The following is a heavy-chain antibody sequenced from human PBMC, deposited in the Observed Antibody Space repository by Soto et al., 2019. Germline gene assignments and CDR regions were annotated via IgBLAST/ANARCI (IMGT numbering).Heavy chain of an antibody. D-gene: IGHD3-16*01. CDR3: ARPVRGSPEDV. Sequence: EVQLVESGGGLVQPGGSLRLSCEASGFTFSAYWMGWVRQAPGTGLQWVATIKTDGSEKYYVDSVTGRFTISRDNDKNSLYLQRNTLRAEDTGVYYCARPVRGSPEDVWGQGTTVTVSS. V-gene: IGHV3-7*05. CDR2: IKTDGSEK. CDR1: GFTFSAYW. J-gene: IGHJ6*02.